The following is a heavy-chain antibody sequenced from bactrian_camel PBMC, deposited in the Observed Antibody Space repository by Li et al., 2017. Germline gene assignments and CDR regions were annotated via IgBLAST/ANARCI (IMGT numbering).Heavy chain of an antibody. CDR2: MYSGESST. CDR3: VADCELRYGHFDFNIGS. J-gene: IGHJ4*01. D-gene: IGHD2*01. V-gene: IGHV3S28*01. CDR1: GYAYSDGYC. Sequence: QLVESGGGLVQPGGSLTLSCVVSGYAYSDGYCLGWFRQAPGKEREGVAQMYSGESSTYYADSVKGRFTISHDNAKRTLYLQMNSLKPEDTAMYYCVADCELRYGHFDFNIGSRGQGTQVTVS.